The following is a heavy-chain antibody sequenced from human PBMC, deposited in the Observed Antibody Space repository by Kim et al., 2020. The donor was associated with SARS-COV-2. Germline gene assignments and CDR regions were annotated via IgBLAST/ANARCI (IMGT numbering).Heavy chain of an antibody. J-gene: IGHJ5*02. CDR3: ARHICEAARLSVKWFDP. D-gene: IGHD6-6*01. Sequence: SETLSLTCTVSGGSISSSSYYWGWIRQPPGKGLEWIGSIYYSGSTYYNPSLKSRVTISVDTSKNQFSLKLSSVTAADTAVYYCARHICEAARLSVKWFDPWGQGTLVTVSS. V-gene: IGHV4-39*01. CDR2: IYYSGST. CDR1: GGSISSSSYY.